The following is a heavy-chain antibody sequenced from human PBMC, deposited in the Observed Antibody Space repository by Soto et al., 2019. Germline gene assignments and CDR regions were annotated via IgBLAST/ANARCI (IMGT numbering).Heavy chain of an antibody. D-gene: IGHD6-13*01. CDR2: IYPGDSDT. CDR1: GYDFTNYW. CDR3: ARGRAYSSSWSNWFDP. J-gene: IGHJ5*02. V-gene: IGHV5-51*01. Sequence: PGESLKISCKASGYDFTNYWIAWVRQTPGRGLEWMGMIYPGDSDTRYSPSFQGQVTISADKSISTAYLQWSSLKASDTAMYYCARGRAYSSSWSNWFDPWGQGTLVTVSS.